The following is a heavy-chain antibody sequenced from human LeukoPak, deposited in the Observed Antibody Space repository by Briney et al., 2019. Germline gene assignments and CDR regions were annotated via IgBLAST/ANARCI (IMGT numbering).Heavy chain of an antibody. Sequence: SETLSLTCTVSGHSIINSFYWGWIRQPPGKGLEWIGSIYHSGSTYYNPSLKSRVTISVDTSKNQFSLKLSSVTAADTAVYYCARRDCSSTSCYRHDAFDIWGQGTMVTVSS. V-gene: IGHV4-38-2*02. CDR2: IYHSGST. J-gene: IGHJ3*02. CDR1: GHSIINSFY. D-gene: IGHD2-2*01. CDR3: ARRDCSSTSCYRHDAFDI.